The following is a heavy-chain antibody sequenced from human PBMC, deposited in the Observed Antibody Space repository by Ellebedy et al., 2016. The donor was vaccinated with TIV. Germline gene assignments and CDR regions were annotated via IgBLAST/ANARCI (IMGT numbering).Heavy chain of an antibody. V-gene: IGHV3-30*04. D-gene: IGHD6-13*01. J-gene: IGHJ4*02. CDR3: ASLGYTSNWSSNTPSDY. CDR2: ISYDGSNK. CDR1: GFPFDSYV. Sequence: GESLKISCAASGFPFDSYVMNWVRQAPGKGLEWVALISYDGSNKYFADSVQCRFTISRDNSQNTLYLQMNSLRGDDTAIYYCASLGYTSNWSSNTPSDYWGQGTLVTVSS.